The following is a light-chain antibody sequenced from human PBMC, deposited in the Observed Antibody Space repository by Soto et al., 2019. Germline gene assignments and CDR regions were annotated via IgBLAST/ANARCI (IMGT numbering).Light chain of an antibody. CDR3: STWDGSLNGWV. J-gene: IGLJ3*02. CDR1: SSIFRSNT. CDR2: SNN. V-gene: IGLV1-44*01. Sequence: QSVLNQPPSASGTPGQRVSISCSGSSSIFRSNTVNWYQQLPGTAPRLLIYSNNQRPSGVPDRFSGSRSGTSASLAISGLQSEDEADYYCSTWDGSLNGWVFGGWTKLTVL.